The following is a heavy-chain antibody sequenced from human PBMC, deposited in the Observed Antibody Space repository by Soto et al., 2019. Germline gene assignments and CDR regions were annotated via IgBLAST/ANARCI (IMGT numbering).Heavy chain of an antibody. J-gene: IGHJ5*01. CDR3: AGERDRAYWFDS. CDR1: GYIFTSYY. Sequence: QAQVVQSGAEARAPGASVKVSCKASGYIFTSYYIHWVRQAPGQGLEYLGVAYPHAATTYVAQKYQGRITVTMYMSTSTVDMELTSLTPEDTSVYYCAGERDRAYWFDSWGQGTLVTVSS. V-gene: IGHV1-46*03. CDR2: AYPHAATT.